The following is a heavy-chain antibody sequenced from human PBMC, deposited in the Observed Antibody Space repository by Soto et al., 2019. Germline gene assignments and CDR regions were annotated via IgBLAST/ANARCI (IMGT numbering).Heavy chain of an antibody. CDR3: ASSYGSGYRAFDY. Sequence: QVQLVQSGAEVKRPGSSVQVSCKASGDTFNFYSINWVRQAPGLGLEWMGRVNPIVSMSNYAQKFQGRVTMPADKSTITAYMELSSLRSEDTAIYYCASSYGSGYRAFDYWGQGALVTVSS. CDR2: VNPIVSMS. J-gene: IGHJ4*02. V-gene: IGHV1-69*02. D-gene: IGHD3-10*01. CDR1: GDTFNFYS.